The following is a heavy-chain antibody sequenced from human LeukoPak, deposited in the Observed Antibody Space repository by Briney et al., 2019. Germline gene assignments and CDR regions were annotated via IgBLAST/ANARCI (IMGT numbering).Heavy chain of an antibody. Sequence: GGSLRLSCAASGFTFSDYYMSWIRQAPGKGLEWVAVISYDGSNKYYADSVKGRFTISRDNSKNTLYLQMNSLRAEDTAVYYCIRGHTILAYWGQGTLVTVSS. D-gene: IGHD3-3*01. V-gene: IGHV3-30-3*01. J-gene: IGHJ4*02. CDR1: GFTFSDYY. CDR2: ISYDGSNK. CDR3: IRGHTILAY.